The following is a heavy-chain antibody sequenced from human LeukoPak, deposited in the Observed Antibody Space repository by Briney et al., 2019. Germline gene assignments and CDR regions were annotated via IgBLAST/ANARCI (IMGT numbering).Heavy chain of an antibody. J-gene: IGHJ4*02. V-gene: IGHV3-15*01. CDR3: AKEDVEMATIFSKVSFDY. Sequence: GGSLRLSCAASGFSFNTAWMNWVRQAPGKGLEWVGRIKNEDDGETPYYAAPVKGRFTISRDDSKNTLYLQMNSLKTEDTAVYYCAKEDVEMATIFSKVSFDYWGQGTLVTVSS. D-gene: IGHD5-24*01. CDR2: IKNEDDGETP. CDR1: GFSFNTAW.